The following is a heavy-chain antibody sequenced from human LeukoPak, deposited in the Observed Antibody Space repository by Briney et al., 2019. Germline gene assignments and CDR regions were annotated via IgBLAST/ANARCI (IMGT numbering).Heavy chain of an antibody. D-gene: IGHD2-15*01. CDR3: VTSGCSGATCYFYFDY. Sequence: PGGSLRLSYAASGFTFSSYSMNWVRQAPGKGLEWVSSINYSGTNMYYADSVKGRFTISRDNAKNSLFLQMNSLRPEDTAVYYCVTSGCSGATCYFYFDYWGQGTLVTVSS. CDR1: GFTFSSYS. J-gene: IGHJ4*02. CDR2: INYSGTNM. V-gene: IGHV3-21*01.